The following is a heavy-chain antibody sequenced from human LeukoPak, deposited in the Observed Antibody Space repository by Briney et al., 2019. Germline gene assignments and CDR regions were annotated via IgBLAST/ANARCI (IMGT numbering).Heavy chain of an antibody. V-gene: IGHV6-1*01. CDR1: GDSVSSNSAA. CDR2: TYYRSKWYN. D-gene: IGHD6-13*01. J-gene: IGHJ5*02. CDR3: ARGLYWQQHGDYNWFDP. Sequence: SQTLSLTCAISGDSVSSNSAAWNWIRQSPSRGLEWLGRTYYRSKWYNDYAVSVKSRITINPDTSKNQFSLQLNSVTPEDTAVYYCARGLYWQQHGDYNWFDPWGQGTLVTVSS.